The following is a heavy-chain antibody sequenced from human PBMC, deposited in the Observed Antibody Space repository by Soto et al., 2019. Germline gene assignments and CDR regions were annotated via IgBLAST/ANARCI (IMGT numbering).Heavy chain of an antibody. CDR2: ISGSGGST. CDR3: AKATWDEYDFWSGPLDYYYGMDV. J-gene: IGHJ6*02. V-gene: IGHV3-23*01. CDR1: GFTFSSYA. D-gene: IGHD3-3*01. Sequence: LRLSCAASGFTFSSYAMSWVRQAPGKGLEWVSAISGSGGSTYYADSVKGRFTISRDNSKNTLYLQMNSLRAEDTAVYYCAKATWDEYDFWSGPLDYYYGMDVWGQGTTVTVSS.